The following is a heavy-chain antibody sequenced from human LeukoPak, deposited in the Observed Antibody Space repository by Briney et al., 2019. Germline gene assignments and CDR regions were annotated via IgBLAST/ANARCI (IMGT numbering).Heavy chain of an antibody. Sequence: SETLSLTCTVSGGSISSGSYYWSWIRQPAGKGLEWIGRIYTSGSTNYNPSLKSRVTISVDTSKNQFSLKLSSVTAADTAVYLCARTSIAATGTFALDIWGQGTMVTVSS. J-gene: IGHJ3*02. V-gene: IGHV4-61*02. CDR2: IYTSGST. D-gene: IGHD6-13*01. CDR1: GGSISSGSYY. CDR3: ARTSIAATGTFALDI.